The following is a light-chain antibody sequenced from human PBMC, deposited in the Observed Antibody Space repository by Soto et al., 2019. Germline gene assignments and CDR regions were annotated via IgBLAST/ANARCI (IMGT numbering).Light chain of an antibody. CDR1: SSDVGGYNY. CDR3: TSFTSGSTPYV. CDR2: DVT. J-gene: IGLJ1*01. Sequence: QSALTQPASVSGSPGQSITISCAGTSSDVGGYNYVSWYQQLPGKAPQLVIYDVTHRPSGVSERFSGSRSGNTASLTISGLQAEDEADYYCTSFTSGSTPYVLGTGTKVTVL. V-gene: IGLV2-14*03.